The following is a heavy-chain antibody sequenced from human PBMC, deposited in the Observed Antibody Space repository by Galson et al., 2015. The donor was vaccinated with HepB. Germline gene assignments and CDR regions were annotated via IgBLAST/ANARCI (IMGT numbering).Heavy chain of an antibody. CDR1: GFTFSTYA. D-gene: IGHD4-17*01. CDR3: AKDQWTAVTLRRAFDI. J-gene: IGHJ3*02. V-gene: IGHV3-23*01. CDR2: ISGGGEST. Sequence: SLRLSCAASGFTFSTYAMSWVRQVPGKGLEWVSGISGGGESTYYADSVKGRFTISRDNSKNTLYLQMSSLRADDTAVYYCAKDQWTAVTLRRAFDIWGQGTMVTVSS.